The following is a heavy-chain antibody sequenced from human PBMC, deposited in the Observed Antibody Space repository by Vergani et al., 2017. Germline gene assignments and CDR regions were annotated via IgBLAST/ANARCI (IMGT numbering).Heavy chain of an antibody. CDR1: GGSISSSSYY. Sequence: QLQLQESGPGLVKPSETLSLTCTVSGGSISSSSYYWGWIRQPPGKGLEWIGSIYTSGSTNYNPSLKSRVTISVDTSKNQFSLKLSSVTAADTAVYYCARVGFSHVVVPAAARSPPNPQTANYYYYYMDVWGKGTTVTVSS. J-gene: IGHJ6*03. V-gene: IGHV4-39*07. CDR3: ARVGFSHVVVPAAARSPPNPQTANYYYYYMDV. D-gene: IGHD2-2*01. CDR2: IYTSGST.